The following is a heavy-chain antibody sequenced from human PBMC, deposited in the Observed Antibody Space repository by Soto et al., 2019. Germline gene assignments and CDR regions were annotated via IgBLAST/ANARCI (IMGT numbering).Heavy chain of an antibody. V-gene: IGHV4-59*08. Sequence: QVQLQESGPGLVKPSETLSLNCSVSGGSIGTYFWGWIRQPPGKGLEWTGHIYYSGSTSYNPSLMSRVTISLDPSKNQFSLRLRSVSAADTAVYYCARSYGDLPDYWGQGTLVTVSS. J-gene: IGHJ4*02. D-gene: IGHD4-17*01. CDR2: IYYSGST. CDR3: ARSYGDLPDY. CDR1: GGSIGTYF.